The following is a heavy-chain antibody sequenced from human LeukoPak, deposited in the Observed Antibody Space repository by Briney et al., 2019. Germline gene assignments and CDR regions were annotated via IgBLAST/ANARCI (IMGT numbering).Heavy chain of an antibody. V-gene: IGHV4-61*02. CDR3: GRSGYSYGYERRWFDP. CDR2: IYTSGST. J-gene: IGHJ5*02. D-gene: IGHD5-18*01. CDR1: GGSISSGSYY. Sequence: PSETLSLTCTVSGGSISSGSYYWSWIRQPAGKGLEWIGRIYTSGSTNYNPSLKSRVTISVDTSKNQFSLKLSSVTAADTAVYYCGRSGYSYGYERRWFDPWGQGTLVTVSS.